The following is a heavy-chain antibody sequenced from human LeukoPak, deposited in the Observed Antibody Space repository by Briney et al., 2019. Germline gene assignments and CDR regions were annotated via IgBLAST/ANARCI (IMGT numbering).Heavy chain of an antibody. V-gene: IGHV1-2*02. CDR2: TNPNSGGT. J-gene: IGHJ4*02. Sequence: ASVKVSCKASGYTFTGYYMHWVRQAPGQGLEWMGWTNPNSGGTNYAQKFQGRVTMTRDTSISTAYMELSRLRSDDTAVYYCARALPYDSSGRFDYWGQGTLVTVSS. CDR3: ARALPYDSSGRFDY. D-gene: IGHD3-22*01. CDR1: GYTFTGYY.